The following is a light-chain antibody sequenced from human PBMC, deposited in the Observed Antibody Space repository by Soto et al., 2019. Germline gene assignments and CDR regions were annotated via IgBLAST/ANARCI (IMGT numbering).Light chain of an antibody. CDR2: ADS. V-gene: IGLV1-40*01. J-gene: IGLJ3*02. CDR1: SSNIGAGYD. Sequence: QSVLTQPPSVSGAPGQRVTISCTGDSSNIGAGYDVHWYQVIPGTAPKLLIYADSQRPSGVPDRFSGSKSGTSASLAIRGLQSEDEADYYCAAWDDTLRGLVFGGGTKLTVL. CDR3: AAWDDTLRGLV.